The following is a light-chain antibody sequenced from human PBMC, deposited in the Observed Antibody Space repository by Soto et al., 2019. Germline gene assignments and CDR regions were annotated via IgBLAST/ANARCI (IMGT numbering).Light chain of an antibody. CDR3: QQDVSSALT. Sequence: SVLTQSPGTLSLYPGERATLSCRASQSIRNNDLAWYQQKPGQAPRFLIYGASSRAPGIPERFSGSGSGTDFTLTISKLEPEDFAVNYCQQDVSSALTFGGGPKVQIK. CDR2: GAS. V-gene: IGKV3-20*01. J-gene: IGKJ4*01. CDR1: QSIRNND.